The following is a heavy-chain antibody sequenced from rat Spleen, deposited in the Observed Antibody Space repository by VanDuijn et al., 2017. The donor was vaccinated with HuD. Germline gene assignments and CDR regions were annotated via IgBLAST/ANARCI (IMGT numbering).Heavy chain of an antibody. D-gene: IGHD1-12*01. CDR2: ISNDGVNT. CDR1: GFTFSSYW. CDR3: TSTEIVMPRLYAY. V-gene: IGHV5-58*01. Sequence: EVQLVETGGGLVQPGKSLKLSCVASGFTFSSYWMYWVRQAPGKGLEWVSSISNDGVNTYYPDSVKGRFTISRDNAESIVYLQMNSLKSEDTATYYCTSTEIVMPRLYAYWGQGTLVTVSS. J-gene: IGHJ3*01.